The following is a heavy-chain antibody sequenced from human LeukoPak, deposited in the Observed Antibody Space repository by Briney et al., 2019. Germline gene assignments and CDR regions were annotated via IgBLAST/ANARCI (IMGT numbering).Heavy chain of an antibody. J-gene: IGHJ6*03. CDR2: IGTAGDT. V-gene: IGHV3-13*01. CDR1: GFTFSSYD. D-gene: IGHD6-13*01. Sequence: GGSLRLSCAASGFTFSSYDMHWVRQATGKGLEWVSAIGTAGDTYYPGSVKGRFTISRENAKNSLYLRMNSLRAGDTAVYYCARARGVYSSSWYSPRDYYYMDVWGKGTTVTVSS. CDR3: ARARGVYSSSWYSPRDYYYMDV.